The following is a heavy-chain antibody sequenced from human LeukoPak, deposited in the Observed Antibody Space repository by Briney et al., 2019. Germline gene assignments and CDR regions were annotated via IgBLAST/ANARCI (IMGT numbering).Heavy chain of an antibody. J-gene: IGHJ3*02. Sequence: PSQTLSLTCTVSGGSISSGGYYWSWIRQHPGKGLEWIGYIYYSGSTYYNPSLKSRVTISVDTSKNQFFLKLSSVTAADTAVYYCARGYYGGTVYDIWGQGTMVTVSS. CDR2: IYYSGST. V-gene: IGHV4-31*03. D-gene: IGHD4-23*01. CDR1: GGSISSGGYY. CDR3: ARGYYGGTVYDI.